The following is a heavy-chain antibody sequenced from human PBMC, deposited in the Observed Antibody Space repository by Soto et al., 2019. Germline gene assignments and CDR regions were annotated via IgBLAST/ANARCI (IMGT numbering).Heavy chain of an antibody. V-gene: IGHV4-4*02. J-gene: IGHJ4*02. CDR2: IYYSGST. D-gene: IGHD6-25*01. CDR1: GGSISGINW. Sequence: SETLSLTCAVSGGSISGINWWYWVRQPPGKGLEWIGYIYYSGSTYYNPSLKSRVTISVDTSKNQFSLNLTSVTVADTALYYCARLNSGWHQTFDSWGQGTLVTVSS. CDR3: ARLNSGWHQTFDS.